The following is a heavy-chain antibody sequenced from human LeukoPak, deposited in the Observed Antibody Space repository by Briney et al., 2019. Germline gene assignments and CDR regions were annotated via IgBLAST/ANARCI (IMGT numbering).Heavy chain of an antibody. Sequence: GASVKVSCKASGGTFSSYAISWVRQAPGQGLEWMGRIIPILGIANYAQKFQGRVTITADKSTSTAYMELSSLRSEDTAVYYCARLALVGYCGGDCYTPSPRYGMDVWGQGTTVTVSS. CDR2: IIPILGIA. CDR1: GGTFSSYA. V-gene: IGHV1-69*04. J-gene: IGHJ6*02. D-gene: IGHD2-21*02. CDR3: ARLALVGYCGGDCYTPSPRYGMDV.